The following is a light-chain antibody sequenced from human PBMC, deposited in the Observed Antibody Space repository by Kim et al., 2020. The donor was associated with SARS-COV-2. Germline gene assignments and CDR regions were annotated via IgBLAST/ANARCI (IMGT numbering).Light chain of an antibody. J-gene: IGKJ1*01. CDR3: QQYGDAPRT. CDR2: GAS. Sequence: SPGERATLSCGASQSVSSAYLAWYQQKPGQAPRLLIYGASTRATGIPDRFSGSGSGTDFTLTITRLGPEDFAVYFCQQYGDAPRTFGPGTKVDIK. V-gene: IGKV3-20*01. CDR1: QSVSSAY.